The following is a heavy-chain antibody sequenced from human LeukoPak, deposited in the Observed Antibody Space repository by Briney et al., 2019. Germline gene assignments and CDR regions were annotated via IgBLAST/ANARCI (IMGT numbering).Heavy chain of an antibody. V-gene: IGHV1-2*02. CDR1: GYTFTGYY. J-gene: IGHJ4*02. CDR3: ARAAYSYGPGDY. D-gene: IGHD5-18*01. CDR2: INPNSGGT. Sequence: ASVKVSCKASGYTFTGYYMHWVRQAPGQGLEWMGWINPNSGGTNYAQKFQGRVTMTRDTSISTAYTELSRLRSDDTAVYYCARAAYSYGPGDYWGQGTLVTVSS.